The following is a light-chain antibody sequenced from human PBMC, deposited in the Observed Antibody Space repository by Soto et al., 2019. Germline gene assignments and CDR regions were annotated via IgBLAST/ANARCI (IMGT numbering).Light chain of an antibody. J-gene: IGKJ4*01. V-gene: IGKV3-20*01. CDR3: QQYD. CDR1: QSVNSNY. CDR2: GAS. Sequence: EIVMAQSPSTLSVSRGERAILSCRASQSVNSNYLAWYQQKRGQAPRLLIYGASSRATGVPDRVSGSGSGTDFTHTITRLEPEDFAVYYCQQYDFGGGTKVDI.